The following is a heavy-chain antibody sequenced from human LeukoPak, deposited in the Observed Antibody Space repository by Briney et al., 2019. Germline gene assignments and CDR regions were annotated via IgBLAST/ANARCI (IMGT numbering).Heavy chain of an antibody. CDR1: GFTFSSYS. CDR3: ARALEPGIAVAGLIDY. D-gene: IGHD6-19*01. CDR2: ISSSSGTI. V-gene: IGHV3-48*01. Sequence: GGSLRLSCAASGFTFSSYSMNWVRQAPGKGLEWVSYISSSSGTIYYADSVKGRFTISRDNSKNTLYLQMNSLRAEDTAVYYCARALEPGIAVAGLIDYWGQGTLVTVSS. J-gene: IGHJ4*02.